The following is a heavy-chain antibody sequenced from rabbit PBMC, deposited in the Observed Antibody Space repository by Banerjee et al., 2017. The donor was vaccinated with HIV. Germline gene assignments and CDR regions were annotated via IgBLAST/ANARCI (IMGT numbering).Heavy chain of an antibody. V-gene: IGHV1S45*01. Sequence: QEQLVESGGGLVQPEGSLTLTCKASGFDFSSNAMCWVRQAPGKGPEWIACIYADSSGSTYYASWAKGRFTISKTSSTTVTLQMTSLTAADTATYFCARGGDYSGYGFDLWGQGTLVTVS. CDR1: GFDFSSNA. J-gene: IGHJ4*01. D-gene: IGHD1-1*01. CDR3: ARGGDYSGYGFDL. CDR2: IYADSSGST.